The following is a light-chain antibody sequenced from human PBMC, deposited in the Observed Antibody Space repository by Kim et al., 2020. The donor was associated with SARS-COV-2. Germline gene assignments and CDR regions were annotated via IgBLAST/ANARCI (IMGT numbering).Light chain of an antibody. Sequence: GQSFPLSCPGSSSDVGRYGYVSWYQQHPGKAPKVMIFDVTKRPSGVPDRFSGSKSGNTASLTISGLQADDEADYYCSSFAGSYTWMFGGGTQLTVL. V-gene: IGLV2-11*03. J-gene: IGLJ3*02. CDR1: SSDVGRYGY. CDR2: DVT. CDR3: SSFAGSYTWM.